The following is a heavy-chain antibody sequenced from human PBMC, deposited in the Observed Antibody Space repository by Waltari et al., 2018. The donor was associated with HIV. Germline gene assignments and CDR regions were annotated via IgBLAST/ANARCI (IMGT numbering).Heavy chain of an antibody. J-gene: IGHJ6*01. V-gene: IGHV4-39*01. CDR3: ARRHFYDSSGYFVPRYFSLSDLEV. Sequence: HLQESGPGLVKPSETLSLNCNVPGVSVSASIYFWDTTPSFYWEWVRQPPGKGLEWIAPVYSSCLSPYSPSRQGRVSLGVDTAMNQLSLHLTSVTAADTAVYYWARRHFYDSSGYFVPRYFSLSDLEVWGPGTTVIVSS. D-gene: IGHD3-22*01. CDR1: GVSVSASIYFWDTTPSFY. CDR2: VYSSCLS.